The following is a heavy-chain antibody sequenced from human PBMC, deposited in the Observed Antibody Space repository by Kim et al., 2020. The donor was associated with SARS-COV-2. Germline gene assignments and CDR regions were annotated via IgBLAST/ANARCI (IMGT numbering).Heavy chain of an antibody. CDR3: ARDTLTFGGVIVTLGY. V-gene: IGHV3-30*07. J-gene: IGHJ4*02. D-gene: IGHD3-16*02. Sequence: SVKGRFTISGDNSKNTLYLQMNSLRAEDTAVYYCARDTLTFGGVIVTLGYWGQGTLVTVSS.